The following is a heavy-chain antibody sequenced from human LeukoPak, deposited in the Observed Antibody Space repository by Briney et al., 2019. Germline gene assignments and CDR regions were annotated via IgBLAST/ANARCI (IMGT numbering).Heavy chain of an antibody. D-gene: IGHD3-22*01. CDR3: ASIYYYDSAPIDP. CDR2: ISPSGGST. CDR1: GYTFTSNY. V-gene: IGHV1-46*01. Sequence: ASVKVSCKAFGYTFTSNYMHWVRQAPGQGPEWMGVISPSGGSTTYAQKFQGRVTLTRDTSISTAYMELSRLRSDDTAVYYCASIYYYDSAPIDPWGQGTLVTVSS. J-gene: IGHJ5*02.